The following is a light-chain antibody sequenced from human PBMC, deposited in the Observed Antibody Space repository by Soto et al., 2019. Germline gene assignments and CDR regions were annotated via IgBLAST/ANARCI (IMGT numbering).Light chain of an antibody. J-gene: IGKJ3*01. V-gene: IGKV3-11*01. CDR1: QSVSSY. Sequence: IVLTQSPATLSLSPGERATLSCRASQSVSSYLAWSQQKPGQAPRLLIYDASNRATGVPARFSGSGSGTDFTLTISSLEPEDFAVYYCHQRSNWPLTFGPGTKVDVK. CDR3: HQRSNWPLT. CDR2: DAS.